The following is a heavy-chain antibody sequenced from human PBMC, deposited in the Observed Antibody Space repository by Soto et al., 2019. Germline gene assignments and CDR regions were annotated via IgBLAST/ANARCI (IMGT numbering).Heavy chain of an antibody. Sequence: GGSLRLSCATSGFTFSDYAIHWVRQASGEGLEWVGRIKNRAENYATAYAASVRDRFTISRDDSKNTASLEVNSLRTDDTAIYYCTRLAFGSSWYGFDYWGQGTLVTVSS. CDR1: GFTFSDYA. D-gene: IGHD6-13*01. CDR3: TRLAFGSSWYGFDY. J-gene: IGHJ4*02. V-gene: IGHV3-73*01. CDR2: IKNRAENYAT.